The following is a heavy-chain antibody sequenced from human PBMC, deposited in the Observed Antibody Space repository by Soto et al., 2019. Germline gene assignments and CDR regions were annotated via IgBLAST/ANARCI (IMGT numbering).Heavy chain of an antibody. J-gene: IGHJ4*02. CDR1: GFTFDDYA. CDR2: ISWNSGSI. Sequence: SLRLSCAASGFTFDDYAMHWVRQAPGKGLEWVSGISWNSGSIGYADSVKGRFTISRDNAKNSLYLQMNSLRAEDTALYYCAKDYFDYWGQGTLVTVSS. V-gene: IGHV3-9*01. CDR3: AKDYFDY.